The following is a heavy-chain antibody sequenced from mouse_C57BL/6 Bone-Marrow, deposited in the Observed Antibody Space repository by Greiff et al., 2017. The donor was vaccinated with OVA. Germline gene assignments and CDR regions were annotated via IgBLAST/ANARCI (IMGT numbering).Heavy chain of an antibody. J-gene: IGHJ4*01. V-gene: IGHV1-63*01. Sequence: VQLQQSGAELVRPGTSVKMSCKASGYTFTNYWIGWAKQRPGHGLEWIGDIYPGGGYTNYNEKFKGKATLTADKSSSTAYMQFSSLTSEDSAIYYCARGRSLYAMDYWGQGTSVTVSS. CDR2: IYPGGGYT. CDR1: GYTFTNYW. CDR3: ARGRSLYAMDY.